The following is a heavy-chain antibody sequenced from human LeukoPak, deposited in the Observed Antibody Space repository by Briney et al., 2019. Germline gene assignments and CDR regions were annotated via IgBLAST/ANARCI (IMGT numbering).Heavy chain of an antibody. Sequence: GGSLRLSCAASGFTFSSYWMHWVRQAPGKGLVWVSRINSDGSSTSYAASVKGRVAISRDNAKNTVYLQMNDLRVEDTAVYYCVKIWAQPIWGQGTMVTVSS. J-gene: IGHJ3*02. CDR3: VKIWAQPI. CDR2: INSDGSST. CDR1: GFTFSSYW. V-gene: IGHV3-74*01. D-gene: IGHD3-16*01.